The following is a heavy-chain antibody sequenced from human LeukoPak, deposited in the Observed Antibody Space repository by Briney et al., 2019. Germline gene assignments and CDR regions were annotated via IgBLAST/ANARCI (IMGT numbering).Heavy chain of an antibody. J-gene: IGHJ4*02. Sequence: VGSLRLSCAASGFTFSSYAMSWVRQAPGKGLEWVSAISGSGGSTYYADSVKGRFTISRDNSKNTLYLQMNSLRAEDTAVYYCAKGAIVVVVAAIHYWGQGTLVTVSS. CDR3: AKGAIVVVVAAIHY. V-gene: IGHV3-23*01. CDR2: ISGSGGST. CDR1: GFTFSSYA. D-gene: IGHD2-15*01.